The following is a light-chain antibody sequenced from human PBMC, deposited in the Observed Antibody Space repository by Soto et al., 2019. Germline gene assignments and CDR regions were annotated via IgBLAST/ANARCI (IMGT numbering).Light chain of an antibody. Sequence: SVFPGAPATLSLSPGERATLSCRASQSVSSYLAWYQQKPGQAPRLLIYDASNRATGIPARFSGSGSGTDFTLTISSLEPEDFAVYYCQQRSNWPAITFGQGTRLEIK. CDR2: DAS. V-gene: IGKV3-11*01. J-gene: IGKJ5*01. CDR1: QSVSSY. CDR3: QQRSNWPAIT.